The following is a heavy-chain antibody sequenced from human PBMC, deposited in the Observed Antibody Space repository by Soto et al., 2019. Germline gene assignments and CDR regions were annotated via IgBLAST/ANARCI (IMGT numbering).Heavy chain of an antibody. CDR3: ARAPPLYCSSTSCPIESDFDY. J-gene: IGHJ4*02. Sequence: ASVKVSCKASGGTFSSYTISWVRQAPGQGLEWMGRIIPILGIANYAQKFQGRVTITADKSTSTAYRELSSLISDDTAVSYCARAPPLYCSSTSCPIESDFDYWGQGTLVTVSS. V-gene: IGHV1-69*02. CDR1: GGTFSSYT. CDR2: IIPILGIA. D-gene: IGHD2-2*01.